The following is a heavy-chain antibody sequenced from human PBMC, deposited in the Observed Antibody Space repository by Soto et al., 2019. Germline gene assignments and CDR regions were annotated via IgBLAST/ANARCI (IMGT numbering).Heavy chain of an antibody. D-gene: IGHD3-22*01. CDR1: GFTFSSYA. V-gene: IGHV3-64D*08. CDR2: ISSNGGST. J-gene: IGHJ4*02. CDR3: VKGNYYDSSGYYSHNLFDY. Sequence: EVQLVESGGGLVQPGGSLRLSCSASGFTFSSYAMHWVRQAPGKGLEYVSAISSNGGSTNYADSVKGRFTISRDNSKNTLYLQMSSLRAEDTAVYYCVKGNYYDSSGYYSHNLFDYWGQGTLVTVSS.